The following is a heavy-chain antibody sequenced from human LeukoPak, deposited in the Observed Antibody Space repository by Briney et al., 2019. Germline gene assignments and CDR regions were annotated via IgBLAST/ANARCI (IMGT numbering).Heavy chain of an antibody. CDR2: INPNSGGT. CDR3: ARVYYDSSGWGVGYYYYYYMDV. CDR1: GYTFTGYY. J-gene: IGHJ6*03. D-gene: IGHD3-22*01. Sequence: ASVKVSCKASGYTFTGYYMHWVRQAPGQGLEWMGWINPNSGGTNYAQKFQGRVTMTRDTSISTAYMELSRLRSDDTAVYYCARVYYDSSGWGVGYYYYYYMDVWGKGPRSPSP. V-gene: IGHV1-2*02.